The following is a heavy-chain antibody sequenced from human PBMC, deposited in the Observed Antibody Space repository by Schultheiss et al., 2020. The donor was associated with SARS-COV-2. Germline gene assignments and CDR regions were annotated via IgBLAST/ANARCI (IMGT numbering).Heavy chain of an antibody. V-gene: IGHV4-59*12. D-gene: IGHD6-19*01. Sequence: SQTLSLTCTVSGGSISSYYWSWIRQPPGKGLEWIGYIYYSGSTYYNPSLKSRVTISVDTSKNQFSLKLSFVTAADTAVYYCARVAGSSGWYGVPYFDYWGQGTLVTV. CDR2: IYYSGST. CDR1: GGSISSYY. CDR3: ARVAGSSGWYGVPYFDY. J-gene: IGHJ4*02.